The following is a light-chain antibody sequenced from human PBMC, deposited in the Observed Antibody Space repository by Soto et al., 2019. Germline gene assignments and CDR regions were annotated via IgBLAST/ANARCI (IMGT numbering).Light chain of an antibody. V-gene: IGKV3-15*01. CDR3: QQYNNWPPYT. J-gene: IGKJ2*01. Sequence: EVVMTQSPATLSVSPGERATLSCRASQSVSNNLAWYQQKPGQAPRLLIYGASTRATGIPARFSGSGSGTEFTLTISSLQSEDFAVYYCQQYNNWPPYTFGQGTKLEIK. CDR1: QSVSNN. CDR2: GAS.